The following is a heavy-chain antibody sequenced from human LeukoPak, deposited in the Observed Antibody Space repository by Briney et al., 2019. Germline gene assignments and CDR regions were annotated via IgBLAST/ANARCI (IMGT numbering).Heavy chain of an antibody. J-gene: IGHJ3*02. V-gene: IGHV4-59*01. CDR3: ARGNSGSDYAFDI. Sequence: SETLSLTCTVSGGSISSYHWSWIRQPPGKGLQWIGFIYSSGSTNYNPSLKSRVTISLDTSKNQFSLRVSSVTSADTAVYYCARGNSGSDYAFDIWGQGTMVTVSS. CDR2: IYSSGST. CDR1: GGSISSYH. D-gene: IGHD5-12*01.